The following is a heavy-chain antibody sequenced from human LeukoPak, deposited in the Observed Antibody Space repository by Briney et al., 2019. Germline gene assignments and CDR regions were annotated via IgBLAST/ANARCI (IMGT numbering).Heavy chain of an antibody. Sequence: GGSLRLSCAASGFTLSGYGMYWVRQAPGEGLEWVSFEPYDGSNKYYADSVKGRFTISRDNSKNTLYLQMNSLRAEDTAVYYCAKDQKRSETQGRFGELFDTTYFDYWGQGTLVTVSS. J-gene: IGHJ4*02. CDR1: GFTLSGYG. D-gene: IGHD3-10*01. CDR3: AKDQKRSETQGRFGELFDTTYFDY. CDR2: EPYDGSNK. V-gene: IGHV3-30*02.